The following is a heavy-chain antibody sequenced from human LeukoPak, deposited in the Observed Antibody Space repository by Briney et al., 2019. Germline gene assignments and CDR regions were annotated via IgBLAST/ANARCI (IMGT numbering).Heavy chain of an antibody. J-gene: IGHJ3*02. CDR3: ARDAVVVDINGFDI. Sequence: GGSLRLSCAASGFTFSTYTINWVRQAPVKGLEWVSSISDSSGSIYYADSVKGRFTISRDNAKNSLYLQMNSLSGEDTAVYYCARDAVVVDINGFDIWGRGTMVTVSS. D-gene: IGHD3-22*01. CDR2: ISDSSGSI. V-gene: IGHV3-21*01. CDR1: GFTFSTYT.